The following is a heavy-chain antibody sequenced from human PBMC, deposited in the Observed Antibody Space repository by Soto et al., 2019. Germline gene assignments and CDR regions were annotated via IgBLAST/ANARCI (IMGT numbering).Heavy chain of an antibody. CDR1: GFTFSSYS. D-gene: IGHD1-26*01. CDR3: ARALSGYFRHLSFDY. J-gene: IGHJ4*02. V-gene: IGHV3-21*01. Sequence: EVQLVESGGGLVKPGGSLRLSCAASGFTFSSYSMNWVRQAPGKGLEWVSSISSSSSYIYYADSVKGRFTISRDNAKNSLYLQMNRLRAEDTAVYYCARALSGYFRHLSFDYWGQGTLVTVSS. CDR2: ISSSSSYI.